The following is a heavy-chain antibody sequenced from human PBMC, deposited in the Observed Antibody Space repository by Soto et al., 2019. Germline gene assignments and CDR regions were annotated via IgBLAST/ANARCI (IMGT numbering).Heavy chain of an antibody. CDR2: IYYSGST. CDR1: GGSISSSSYY. CDR3: ARVLLWFGELLLFDY. V-gene: IGHV4-39*01. D-gene: IGHD3-10*01. J-gene: IGHJ4*02. Sequence: PSETLSLTCTVSGGSISSSSYYWGWIRQPPGKGLEWIGSIYYSGSTYYNPSLKSRVTMSVDTSKNQFSLKLSSVTAADTAVYYCARVLLWFGELLLFDYWGQGTLVTVSS.